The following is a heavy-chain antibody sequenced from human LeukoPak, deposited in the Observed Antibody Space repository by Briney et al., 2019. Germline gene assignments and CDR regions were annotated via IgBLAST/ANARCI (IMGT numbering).Heavy chain of an antibody. Sequence: GGSLRLSCAASGLTFSSYSMNWVRQAPGKGLEWVSSISSSSSYIYYADSVKGRFTISRDNAKNSLYLQMNSLRAEDTAVYYCARGVPFGITPLYYFDYWGQGTLVTVSS. CDR2: ISSSSSYI. CDR1: GLTFSSYS. D-gene: IGHD2-15*01. J-gene: IGHJ4*02. V-gene: IGHV3-21*01. CDR3: ARGVPFGITPLYYFDY.